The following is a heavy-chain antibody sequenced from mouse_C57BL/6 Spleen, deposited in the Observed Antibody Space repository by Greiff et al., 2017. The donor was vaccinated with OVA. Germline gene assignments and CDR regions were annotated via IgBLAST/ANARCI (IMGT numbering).Heavy chain of an antibody. D-gene: IGHD1-1*01. V-gene: IGHV3-6*01. CDR2: ISYDGSN. CDR3: AIHYYGSSHWYFDV. CDR1: GYSITRGYY. J-gene: IGHJ1*03. Sequence: ESGPGLVKPSQSLSLTCSVTGYSITRGYYWNWIRQFPGNKLEWMGYISYDGSNNYNPSLKNRISITRDTSKNQFFLKLNSVTTEDTATYYCAIHYYGSSHWYFDVWGTGTTVTVSS.